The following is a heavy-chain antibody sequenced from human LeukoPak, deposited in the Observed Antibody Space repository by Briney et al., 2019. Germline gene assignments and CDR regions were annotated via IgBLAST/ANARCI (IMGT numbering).Heavy chain of an antibody. J-gene: IGHJ4*02. CDR2: ISWKINNI. Sequence: GGSLRLSCVASGVTFDDHARNWVRQGPGKGLEWLAGISWKINNILYADSVRLRLTISRSNAKNSLFLQMHSLRVEDTALYYCPRDFINGYFRHFDFWGRGTQVTVSS. CDR3: PRDFINGYFRHFDF. V-gene: IGHV3-9*01. D-gene: IGHD3-22*01. CDR1: GVTFDDHA.